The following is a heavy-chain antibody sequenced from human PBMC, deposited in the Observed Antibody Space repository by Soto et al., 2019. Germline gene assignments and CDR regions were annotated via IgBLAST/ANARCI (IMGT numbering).Heavy chain of an antibody. D-gene: IGHD2-2*01. CDR3: ARYSHCLTTSCYPYFYYGMDV. CDR1: GGSISSGGYS. J-gene: IGHJ6*02. V-gene: IGHV4-30-2*01. CDR2: IYHSGST. Sequence: SETLSLTCAVSGGSISSGGYSWSWIRQPPGKGLEWIGYIYHSGSTYYNPSLKSRVTISVDRSKNQFSLKLSSVTAADTAVYYCARYSHCLTTSCYPYFYYGMDVWGQGTTVTVSS.